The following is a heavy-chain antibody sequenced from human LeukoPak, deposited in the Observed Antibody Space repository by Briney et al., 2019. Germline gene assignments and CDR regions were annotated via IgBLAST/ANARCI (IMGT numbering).Heavy chain of an antibody. J-gene: IGHJ4*02. Sequence: GASVKVSCKASGYTFTGYYMHWVRQAPGQGLEWMGWINPNSGGTNYAQKFQGRVTMTRDTSISTAYMELSRLRSDDTAVYYCAREGGYSSGLHFDYWGQGTLVTVSS. D-gene: IGHD6-19*01. CDR1: GYTFTGYY. CDR3: AREGGYSSGLHFDY. CDR2: INPNSGGT. V-gene: IGHV1-2*02.